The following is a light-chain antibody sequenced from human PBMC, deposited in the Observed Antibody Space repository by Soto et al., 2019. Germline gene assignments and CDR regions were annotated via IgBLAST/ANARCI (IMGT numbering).Light chain of an antibody. CDR1: SSDVGGYNY. J-gene: IGLJ1*01. Sequence: QSALTQPASVSGAPGQSITISCTGTSSDVGGYNYVSWYQQHPGKAPKLMISEVSNQPSGISNRFSGSKSGNTASLTISGLQADDEADYYCSSCTSSTTYVFGTGTRSPS. CDR3: SSCTSSTTYV. V-gene: IGLV2-14*01. CDR2: EVS.